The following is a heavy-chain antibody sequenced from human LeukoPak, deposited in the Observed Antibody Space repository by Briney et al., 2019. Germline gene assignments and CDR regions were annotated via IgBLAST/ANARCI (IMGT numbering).Heavy chain of an antibody. CDR1: GFTFDDYA. D-gene: IGHD6-13*01. CDR2: ISWNSGSI. CDR3: AKVLQQLAMDY. J-gene: IGHJ4*02. Sequence: GGSLRLSCAASGFTFDDYAMHWVRQAPGKGLEWVSGISWNSGSIGYADSVKGRFTISRDNSKNTLYLQMNSLRREDTAVYYCAKVLQQLAMDYWGQGTLVTVSS. V-gene: IGHV3-9*01.